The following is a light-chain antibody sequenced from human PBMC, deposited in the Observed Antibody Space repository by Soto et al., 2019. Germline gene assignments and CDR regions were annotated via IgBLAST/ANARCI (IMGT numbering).Light chain of an antibody. CDR1: QSISTY. CDR2: AAS. J-gene: IGKJ3*01. Sequence: DIQLTQSPSSLSASVGDTVTITCRASQSISTYLNWYQQKPGQAPKLLIYAASTLQTGVPSRFSGSGSGTDSTLTISSLQPEDFATYYCQPGYNPPFTFGPGTKVDIK. V-gene: IGKV1-39*01. CDR3: QPGYNPPFT.